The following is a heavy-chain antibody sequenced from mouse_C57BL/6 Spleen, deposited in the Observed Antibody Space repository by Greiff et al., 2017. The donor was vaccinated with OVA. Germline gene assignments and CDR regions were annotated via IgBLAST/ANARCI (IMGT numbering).Heavy chain of an antibody. D-gene: IGHD2-1*01. CDR1: GFTFSDYG. CDR3: ASYGNYGFDY. J-gene: IGHJ2*01. Sequence: VQLKESGGGLVKPGGSLKLSCAASGFTFSDYGMHWVRQAPEKGLEWVAYISSGSSTIYYADTVKGRFTISRDNAKNTLFLQMTSLRSEDTAMYYCASYGNYGFDYWGQGTTLTVSS. V-gene: IGHV5-17*01. CDR2: ISSGSSTI.